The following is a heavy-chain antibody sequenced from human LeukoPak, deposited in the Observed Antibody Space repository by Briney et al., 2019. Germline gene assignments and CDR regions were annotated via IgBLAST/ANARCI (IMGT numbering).Heavy chain of an antibody. Sequence: SETLSPTCTVSGGSISSYYWSWIRQPPGKGLEWIGYIYYSGTTNSNPSLESRVTMSVDTSKNQFSLKLSSVTAADTAVYFCAGDQYGMDVWGQGTTVTVSS. CDR3: AGDQYGMDV. CDR2: IYYSGTT. J-gene: IGHJ6*02. CDR1: GGSISSYY. V-gene: IGHV4-59*12.